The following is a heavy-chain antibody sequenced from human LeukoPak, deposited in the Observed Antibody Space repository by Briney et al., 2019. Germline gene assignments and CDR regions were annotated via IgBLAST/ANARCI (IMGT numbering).Heavy chain of an antibody. CDR2: TYYGGNT. D-gene: IGHD4-17*01. CDR3: AGDFGDAHFDY. V-gene: IGHV4-39*01. CDR1: GGSISSLTDY. Sequence: PSETLSLTCTVSGGSISSLTDYWGWVRQTPVKGLEWIGTTYYGGNTYYNPSLRSRVSISVDASRDQFSLNLNSVTASDTAVYFCAGDFGDAHFDYWGPGTLVTVSS. J-gene: IGHJ4*02.